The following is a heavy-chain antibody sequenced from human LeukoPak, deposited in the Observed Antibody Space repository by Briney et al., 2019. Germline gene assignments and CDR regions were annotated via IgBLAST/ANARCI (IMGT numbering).Heavy chain of an antibody. CDR1: GGSISSGGYY. CDR3: ARRPPVLITVGGVMSYFDF. V-gene: IGHV4-31*02. Sequence: SQTLSLTCTVSGGSISSGGYYWSWIRQHPGKGLEWIGYIYYSGNTYYNPSLKSRVTISVDTSKNQFSLKLSSVTAADTAVYYCARRPPVLITVGGVMSYFDFWGQGTLVSVSS. J-gene: IGHJ4*02. D-gene: IGHD3-16*01. CDR2: IYYSGNT.